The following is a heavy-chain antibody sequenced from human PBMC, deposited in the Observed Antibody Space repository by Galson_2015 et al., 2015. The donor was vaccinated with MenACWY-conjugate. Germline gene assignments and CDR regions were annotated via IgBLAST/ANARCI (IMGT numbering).Heavy chain of an antibody. D-gene: IGHD3-3*01. Sequence: SLRLSCAGSGFTFSNAWMNWVRQAPGKGLEWVGRIKSKTDGGTTDYAAPVIGRFTISRDDSKNTLYLQMNSLKTEDTAVYYCTTAPSYDFWSGYSKNYYYMDVWGKGTTVTVSS. CDR3: TTAPSYDFWSGYSKNYYYMDV. CDR1: GFTFSNAW. CDR2: IKSKTDGGTT. J-gene: IGHJ6*03. V-gene: IGHV3-15*07.